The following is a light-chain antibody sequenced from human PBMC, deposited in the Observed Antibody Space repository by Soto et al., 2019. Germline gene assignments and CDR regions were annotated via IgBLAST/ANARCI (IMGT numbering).Light chain of an antibody. CDR3: QQYNNWPRT. CDR2: GAT. Sequence: EIAMTQSPATLSLSGGQRATLTCRASQSVSSNLAWYQQKPGQAPRLLIHGATTRATGIPARFSGSGSGTEFTLTISSLQSEDFAVYYCQQYNNWPRTFGQGTKVDIK. V-gene: IGKV3-15*01. J-gene: IGKJ1*01. CDR1: QSVSSN.